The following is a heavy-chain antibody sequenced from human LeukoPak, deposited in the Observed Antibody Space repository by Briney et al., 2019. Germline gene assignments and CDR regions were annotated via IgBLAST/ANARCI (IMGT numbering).Heavy chain of an antibody. D-gene: IGHD4-17*01. CDR3: AREIDYGDYDNYYYMDV. Sequence: SETLSLTCTVSGGSISSYYWSWIRHPPGKGLEWIGYIYYSGSTNYNPSLKSRVTISVDTSKNQFSLKLSSVTAADTAVYYCAREIDYGDYDNYYYMDVWGKGTTVTVSS. CDR2: IYYSGST. CDR1: GGSISSYY. J-gene: IGHJ6*03. V-gene: IGHV4-59*01.